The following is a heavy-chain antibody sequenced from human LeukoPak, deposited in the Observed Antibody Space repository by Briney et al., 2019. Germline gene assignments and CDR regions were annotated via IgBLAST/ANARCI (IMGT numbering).Heavy chain of an antibody. CDR1: GYTYTGYY. CDR3: ARDEGYSYGKAYYYYYMDV. D-gene: IGHD5-18*01. Sequence: ASVKVSCKASGYTYTGYYMHWVRQASGQGLEWMGWINPNSGGTNYAQKFQGRVTMTRDTSISTAYMELSRLRPDDTAVYYCARDEGYSYGKAYYYYYMDVWGKGTTVTVSS. CDR2: INPNSGGT. V-gene: IGHV1-2*02. J-gene: IGHJ6*03.